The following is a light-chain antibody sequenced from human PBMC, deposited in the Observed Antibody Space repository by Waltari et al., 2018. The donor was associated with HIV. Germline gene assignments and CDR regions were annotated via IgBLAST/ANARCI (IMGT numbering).Light chain of an antibody. CDR1: QSVGSF. CDR2: QAS. Sequence: DIRMAQSPSTLSASVGDRVTITCRASQSVGSFLAWDQRKPGKAPKLLIFQASSLQTGVPSRFSGSGSGTYFTLTITSLQPEDFSSYYCQQYHTYLTFGQGTDLE. J-gene: IGKJ2*01. CDR3: QQYHTYLT. V-gene: IGKV1-5*03.